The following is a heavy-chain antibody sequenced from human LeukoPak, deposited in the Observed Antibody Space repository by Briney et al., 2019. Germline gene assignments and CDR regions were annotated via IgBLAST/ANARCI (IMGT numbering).Heavy chain of an antibody. CDR3: ARPSYSSSWLPFDY. Sequence: GESLKISCKGSGYKFTSNWIGWVRQMPGKGLEWMGIIHPSDSDTRYSPSFQGQVTISADKSISTAYLQWSSLKASDTAMYYCARPSYSSSWLPFDYWGQGTLVTVAS. CDR1: GYKFTSNW. V-gene: IGHV5-51*01. J-gene: IGHJ4*02. CDR2: IHPSDSDT. D-gene: IGHD6-13*01.